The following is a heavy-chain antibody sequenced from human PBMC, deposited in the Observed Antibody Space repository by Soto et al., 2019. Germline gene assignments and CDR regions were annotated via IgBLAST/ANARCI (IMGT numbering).Heavy chain of an antibody. J-gene: IGHJ4*02. Sequence: QVQLQESGPGLVKPSETLSLTCTVSGGSVSSGSYYWSWIRQPPGKGLEWIGYIYYSGSTNYNPSLQSRVTISVDTSKNQFSLKLSSVTAAATAVYYCARDPGGTKQQLVPAFDYWGQGTLVTVSS. V-gene: IGHV4-61*01. D-gene: IGHD6-13*01. CDR1: GGSVSSGSYY. CDR3: ARDPGGTKQQLVPAFDY. CDR2: IYYSGST.